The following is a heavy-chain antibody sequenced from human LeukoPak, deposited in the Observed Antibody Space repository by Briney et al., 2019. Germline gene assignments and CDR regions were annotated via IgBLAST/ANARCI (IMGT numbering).Heavy chain of an antibody. CDR2: IYYSGSTYYSRST. CDR1: GASISSSNYY. D-gene: IGHD3-22*01. CDR3: ARLMGSGYYPFDY. Sequence: SETLSLTCTVSGASISSSNYYWGWIRQPPGKGLEWIGNIYYSGSTYYSRSTYYNPSLRSRVTISVDTSKNQFSLNLSSVTAADTAMFYCARLMGSGYYPFDYWGQGTLVTVSS. J-gene: IGHJ4*02. V-gene: IGHV4-39*01.